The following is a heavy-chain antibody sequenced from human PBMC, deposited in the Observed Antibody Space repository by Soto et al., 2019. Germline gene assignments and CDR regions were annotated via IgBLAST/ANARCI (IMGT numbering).Heavy chain of an antibody. CDR3: GRAPMGEPGYYFDY. CDR2: INPNSCGT. V-gene: IGHV1-2*02. Sequence: GXSXKVSCKASGYTXTNYYMPLVRQAPGQGLEWIGWINPNSCGTNYAQKFQGRVTITRDTSISTAYMELSRLRSYDTAVYYCGRAPMGEPGYYFDYWGQGTLGTVSS. CDR1: GYTXTNYY. D-gene: IGHD3-16*01. J-gene: IGHJ4*02.